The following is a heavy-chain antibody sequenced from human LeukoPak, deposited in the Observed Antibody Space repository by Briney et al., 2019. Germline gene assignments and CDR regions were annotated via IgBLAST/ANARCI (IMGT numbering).Heavy chain of an antibody. CDR2: INHSGST. CDR3: ARGRGYCSSTSCYRFDP. J-gene: IGHJ5*02. V-gene: IGHV4-34*01. D-gene: IGHD2-2*01. Sequence: SETLSLTCAVYGGSFSGYYWSWIRQPPGKGLEWIGEINHSGSTNYNPSLKSRVTISVDTSKNQFSLKLSSATAADTAVYYCARGRGYCSSTSCYRFDPWGQGTLVTVSS. CDR1: GGSFSGYY.